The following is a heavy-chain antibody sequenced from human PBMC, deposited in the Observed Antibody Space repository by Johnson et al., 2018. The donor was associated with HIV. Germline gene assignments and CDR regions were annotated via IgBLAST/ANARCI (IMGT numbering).Heavy chain of an antibody. CDR3: ARDYPRYDSSGPALNDAFDI. CDR1: GFTFSDYY. D-gene: IGHD3-22*01. Sequence: QVQLVESGGGLVKPGGSLRLSCAASGFTFSDYYMSWIRQAPGKGLEWGSYISSSGSIIYYADSVKGRFTISRDNAKNSLYLQMNSLRAEDTAVYYCARDYPRYDSSGPALNDAFDIWGQGTMVTVSS. J-gene: IGHJ3*02. V-gene: IGHV3-11*04. CDR2: ISSSGSII.